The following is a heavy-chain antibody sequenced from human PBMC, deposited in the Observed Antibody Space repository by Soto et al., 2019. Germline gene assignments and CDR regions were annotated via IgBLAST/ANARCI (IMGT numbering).Heavy chain of an antibody. D-gene: IGHD6-19*01. CDR3: AREYIAVAGTSAFDI. CDR2: IWYDGSNK. Sequence: QVQLVESGGGVVQPGRSLRLSCAASGFTFSSYGMHWVRQAPGKGLEWVAVIWYDGSNKYYADSVKGRFTISRDNSKNTLYLQMNSLRAEDTAVYYCAREYIAVAGTSAFDIWGQGTMVTVSS. V-gene: IGHV3-33*01. CDR1: GFTFSSYG. J-gene: IGHJ3*02.